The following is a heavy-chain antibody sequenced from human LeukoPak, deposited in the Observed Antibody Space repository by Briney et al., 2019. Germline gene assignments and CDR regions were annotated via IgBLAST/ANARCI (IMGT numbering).Heavy chain of an antibody. J-gene: IGHJ3*02. D-gene: IGHD3-16*01. V-gene: IGHV3-64*01. CDR2: ISGDGGTT. CDR1: GFNLRSYA. CDR3: ARGDTSLGGAFDI. Sequence: PGGSLRLSCAASGFNLRSYAIHWVRQAPGEGLEHVSAISGDGGTTSYAQSLKGRCTIPRDNSKKMAYLQLGGLKTEDMAVCYCARGDTSLGGAFDIWGQGTMVTVSP.